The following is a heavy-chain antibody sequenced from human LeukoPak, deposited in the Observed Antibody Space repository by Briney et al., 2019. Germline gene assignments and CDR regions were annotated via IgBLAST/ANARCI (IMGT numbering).Heavy chain of an antibody. Sequence: GGSLRLSCAASGFTFRNASMSWVRQAPGKGLEWVGRIKSKTDGGRTDYAAPVKGRFTISRDDSKNTLYLEMNSLTTEDTAVYFCAHRDTTMVRVDYWGQGTLVTVSS. J-gene: IGHJ4*02. CDR3: AHRDTTMVRVDY. D-gene: IGHD5-18*01. CDR1: GFTFRNAS. CDR2: IKSKTDGGRT. V-gene: IGHV3-15*01.